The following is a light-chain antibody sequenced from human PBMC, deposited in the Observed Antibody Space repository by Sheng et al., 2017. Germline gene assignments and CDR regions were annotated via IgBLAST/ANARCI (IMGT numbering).Light chain of an antibody. J-gene: IGKJ2*01. CDR2: AAS. V-gene: IGKV1-39*01. CDR3: QQSYNTPMYT. Sequence: DIHMTQSPSSLSASVGDRVTIACRASQSISTYLNWYQQKPGKAPKLLIYAASTLQSGVQSRFSGSGSGTDFTLTISRLQPEDFATYYCQQSYNTPMYTFGQGTKLEIK. CDR1: QSISTY.